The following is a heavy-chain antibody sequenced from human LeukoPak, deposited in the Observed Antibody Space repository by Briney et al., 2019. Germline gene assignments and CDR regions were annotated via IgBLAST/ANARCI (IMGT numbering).Heavy chain of an antibody. J-gene: IGHJ4*02. Sequence: ASVKVSCKASGYTFTSYAMNWVRQAPGQGLEWMGWINTNTGNPTYAQGFTGRFVFSLDTSVSTAYLQISSLKAEDTAVYYCAASTNYFDGSGNYARGDYWGQGTLVTVSS. V-gene: IGHV7-4-1*02. CDR1: GYTFTSYA. CDR3: AASTNYFDGSGNYARGDY. D-gene: IGHD3-22*01. CDR2: INTNTGNP.